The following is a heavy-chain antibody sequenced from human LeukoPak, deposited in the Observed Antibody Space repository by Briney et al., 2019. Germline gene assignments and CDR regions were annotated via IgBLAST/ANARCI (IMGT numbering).Heavy chain of an antibody. Sequence: ASVKVSCKASGYTFNGYYMHWVRQAPGHGREWIGWINPNSGGTNYAQKFQGRVTMTRDTSISTAYMELSRLRSDDTAVYYCARGDYGDYGAFDIWGQGTMVTVSS. D-gene: IGHD4-17*01. CDR1: GYTFNGYY. J-gene: IGHJ3*02. CDR3: ARGDYGDYGAFDI. CDR2: INPNSGGT. V-gene: IGHV1-2*02.